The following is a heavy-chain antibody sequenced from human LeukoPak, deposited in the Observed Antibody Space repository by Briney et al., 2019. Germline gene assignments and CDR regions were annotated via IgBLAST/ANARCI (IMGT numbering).Heavy chain of an antibody. D-gene: IGHD6-19*01. CDR3: ATHEVAGSYYFDY. CDR2: INAGNGNT. CDR1: GYTFTSHA. Sequence: ASVKVSCKASGYTFTSHAMQWVRQAPGQRPEWMGWINAGNGNTKYSQKFQGRVTITRDTYASTAYMELSSLSSEDTAVYYCATHEVAGSYYFDYWGQGTLVTVLS. J-gene: IGHJ4*02. V-gene: IGHV1-3*01.